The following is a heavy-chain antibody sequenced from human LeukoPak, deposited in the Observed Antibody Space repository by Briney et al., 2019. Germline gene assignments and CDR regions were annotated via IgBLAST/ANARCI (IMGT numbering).Heavy chain of an antibody. CDR2: IYYSGST. Sequence: KSSQTLSLTCTVSGVSISSGGYYWSWIRQHPGKGLEWIGYIYYSGSTYYNPSLKSRVTISVDTSKNQFSLKLSSVTAADTAVYYCAAQDVNWFDPWGQGTLVTVSS. CDR1: GVSISSGGYY. J-gene: IGHJ5*02. CDR3: AAQDVNWFDP. V-gene: IGHV4-31*03. D-gene: IGHD2-15*01.